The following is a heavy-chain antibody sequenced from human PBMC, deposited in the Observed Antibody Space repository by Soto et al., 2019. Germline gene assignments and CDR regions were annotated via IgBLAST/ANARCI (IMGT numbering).Heavy chain of an antibody. V-gene: IGHV3-15*01. Sequence: DVQLVESGGGLVKPGGSLRLSCAASGFIFTDAWMSWVRQAPGKGLEWVGRIRANTAGGTTDYAAPVKGRFTISRDNSKNTLYLQMNGLRTEDTAVYFCARTLGQWLANYFDYWGQGTLVTVSS. CDR1: GFIFTDAW. J-gene: IGHJ4*02. CDR2: IRANTAGGTT. CDR3: ARTLGQWLANYFDY. D-gene: IGHD6-19*01.